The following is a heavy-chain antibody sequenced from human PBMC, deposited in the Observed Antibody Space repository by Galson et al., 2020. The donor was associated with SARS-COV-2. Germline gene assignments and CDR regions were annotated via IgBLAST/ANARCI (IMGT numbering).Heavy chain of an antibody. CDR1: GFTFSSYA. J-gene: IGHJ5*02. Sequence: GESLKISCAASGFTFSSYAMHWVRPAPGKGLEWVAVISYDGSNKYYADSVKGRFTISRDNSKNTLYLQMNSLRAEDTAVYYCARDRGGALGGFDPWGQGTLVTVSS. D-gene: IGHD3-10*01. CDR2: ISYDGSNK. CDR3: ARDRGGALGGFDP. V-gene: IGHV3-30-3*01.